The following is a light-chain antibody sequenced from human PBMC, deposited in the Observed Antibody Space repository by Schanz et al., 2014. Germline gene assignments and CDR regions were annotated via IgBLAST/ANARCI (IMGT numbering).Light chain of an antibody. CDR2: DVT. V-gene: IGLV2-14*03. CDR1: SSDVGAYNY. J-gene: IGLJ1*01. Sequence: QSALTQPASVSGAPGQSITISCTGTSSDVGAYNYVSWYQQHPGKAPKLMIYDVTYRPSGVSNRFSGSKSGNTASLTISGLLAEDEADYYCSAYTGSITYVFGTGTKLTVL. CDR3: SAYTGSITYV.